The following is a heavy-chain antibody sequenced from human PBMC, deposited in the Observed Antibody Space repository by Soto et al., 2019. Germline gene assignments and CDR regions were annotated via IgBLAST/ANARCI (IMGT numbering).Heavy chain of an antibody. J-gene: IGHJ6*02. CDR2: IYHSGST. CDR3: ARVSGSYYYGMDV. CDR1: GGSISSSNC. V-gene: IGHV4-4*02. D-gene: IGHD3-10*01. Sequence: QVQLQESGPGLVKPSGTLSLTCAVSGGSISSSNCWSWVRQPPGKGLEWIGEIYHSGSTNYNPSLKSRVSISIDKSNNQFSLTLRSVTAADTAVYYCARVSGSYYYGMDVWGQGTTVTVSS.